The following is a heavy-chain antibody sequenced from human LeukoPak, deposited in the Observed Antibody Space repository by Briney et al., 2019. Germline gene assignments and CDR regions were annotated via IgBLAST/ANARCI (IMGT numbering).Heavy chain of an antibody. CDR1: GFTFSSYS. D-gene: IGHD6-13*01. CDR3: ARALQRIAAAGVLGY. Sequence: PGGSLRLSCAASGFTFSSYSMNWVRQAPGKGLEWVSYISSSSTIYYADSVKGRFTISRDNAKNSLYLQMNSLRAEDTAVYYCARALQRIAAAGVLGYWGQGTLVTVSS. J-gene: IGHJ4*02. CDR2: ISSSSTI. V-gene: IGHV3-48*01.